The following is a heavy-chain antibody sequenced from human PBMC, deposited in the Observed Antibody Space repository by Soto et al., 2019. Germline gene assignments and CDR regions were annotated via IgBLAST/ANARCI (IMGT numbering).Heavy chain of an antibody. CDR1: WGTFSIYS. CDR3: ARDAIGEGYYYGMEV. V-gene: IGHV1-69*13. Sequence: SVKVAFKASWGTFSIYSIILLLHSPLQGLEGMGFIIPIFGTANYAQNFQGRVTITADESTSTAYMELSSLRSEGTAVYYCARDAIGEGYYYGMEVWGKGTTVNVSS. CDR2: IIPIFGTA. D-gene: IGHD3-10*01. J-gene: IGHJ6*04.